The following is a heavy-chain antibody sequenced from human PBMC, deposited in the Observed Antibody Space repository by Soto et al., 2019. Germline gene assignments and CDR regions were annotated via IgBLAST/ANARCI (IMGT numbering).Heavy chain of an antibody. D-gene: IGHD3-22*01. Sequence: QVQLVESGGGVVQPGRSLRLSCAASGFTFSSYGMHWVRQAPGKGLEWVAVISYDGSNKYYADSVKGRFTISRDNSKNTLYLQMNSLRAEDTAVYYCAKYYDSSGYYNWYYYYGMDVW. CDR2: ISYDGSNK. CDR1: GFTFSSYG. J-gene: IGHJ6*01. CDR3: AKYYDSSGYYNWYYYYGMDV. V-gene: IGHV3-30*18.